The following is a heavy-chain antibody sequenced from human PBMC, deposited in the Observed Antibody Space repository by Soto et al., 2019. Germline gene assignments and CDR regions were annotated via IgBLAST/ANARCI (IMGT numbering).Heavy chain of an antibody. J-gene: IGHJ6*02. D-gene: IGHD3-10*01. CDR1: GYSFTSYW. CDR3: AGGGVRGVITRTRDYYGMDV. V-gene: IGHV5-51*01. CDR2: IYPGDSDT. Sequence: ESLKISCKCSGYSFTSYWIGWVRQMPGKGLEWMGIIYPGDSDTRYSPSFQGQVTTSADKSISTAYLQWSSLKASDTAMYYCAGGGVRGVITRTRDYYGMDVWGQGTTVTVSS.